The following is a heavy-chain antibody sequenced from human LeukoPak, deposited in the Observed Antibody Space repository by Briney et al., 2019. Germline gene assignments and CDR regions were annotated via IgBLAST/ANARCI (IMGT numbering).Heavy chain of an antibody. CDR3: ARDLITIFGVVIDNHDASDI. CDR1: GFTFSSYW. J-gene: IGHJ3*02. D-gene: IGHD3-3*01. V-gene: IGHV3-7*01. CDR2: IKQDGSEK. Sequence: GGSLRLSCAASGFTFSSYWMSWVRQAPGKGLEWVANIKQDGSEKYYVDSVKGRFTISRDNAKNSLYLQMNSLRAEDTAVYYCARDLITIFGVVIDNHDASDIWGQGTMVTVSS.